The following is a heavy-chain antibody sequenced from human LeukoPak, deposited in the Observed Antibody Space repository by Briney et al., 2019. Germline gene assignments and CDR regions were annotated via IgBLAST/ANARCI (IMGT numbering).Heavy chain of an antibody. D-gene: IGHD3-22*01. Sequence: KPSETLSLTCAVYGGSFSGYYWSWIRQPPGKGLEWIGEINHSGSTNYNPSLKSRVTISVDTSKNQFSLKLSSVTAADTAVYYCARMVIRQFDYWGQGTLVTVSS. CDR2: INHSGST. CDR3: ARMVIRQFDY. V-gene: IGHV4-34*01. J-gene: IGHJ4*02. CDR1: GGSFSGYY.